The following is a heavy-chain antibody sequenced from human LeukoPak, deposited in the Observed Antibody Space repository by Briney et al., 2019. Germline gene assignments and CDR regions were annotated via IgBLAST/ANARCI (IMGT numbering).Heavy chain of an antibody. CDR3: ARGHGKSGSYYKDLID. CDR1: GFTFSSYA. D-gene: IGHD1-26*01. J-gene: IGHJ4*02. CDR2: ISYDGSSK. V-gene: IGHV3-30*04. Sequence: PGGSLRLSCAASGFTFSSYAMHWVRQAPGKGLEWVAVISYDGSSKYYADSVKGRFTISRDNSKNTLYLQMNSLRSEDTAVYYCARGHGKSGSYYKDLIDWGQGTLVTVSS.